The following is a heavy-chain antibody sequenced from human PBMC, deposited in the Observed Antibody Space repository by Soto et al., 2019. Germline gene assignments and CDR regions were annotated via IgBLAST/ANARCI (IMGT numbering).Heavy chain of an antibody. Sequence: SETLSLTCAVHDGSLSGYYRSWIGQPPGKGLEWIGEINHSGSTNYNPSLKSRVTISVDTSKNQFSLKLSSVTAADTAVYYCARVRGYSYGYGFDYWGQGTLVTVSS. CDR1: DGSLSGYY. V-gene: IGHV4-34*01. CDR3: ARVRGYSYGYGFDY. J-gene: IGHJ4*02. CDR2: INHSGST. D-gene: IGHD5-18*01.